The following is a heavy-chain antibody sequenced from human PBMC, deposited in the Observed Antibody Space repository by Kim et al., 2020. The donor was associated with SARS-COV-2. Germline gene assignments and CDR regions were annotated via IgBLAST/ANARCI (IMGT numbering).Heavy chain of an antibody. V-gene: IGHV5-51*01. CDR1: GYSFTSYW. CDR2: IYPGDSDT. J-gene: IGHJ4*02. CDR3: ARLSHRGITMIVVGFDY. Sequence: GESLKISCKGSGYSFTSYWIGWVRQMPGKGLEWMGIIYPGDSDTRYSPSFQGQVTISADKSISTAYLQWSSLKASDTAMYYCARLSHRGITMIVVGFDYWGQGTLVTVSS. D-gene: IGHD3-22*01.